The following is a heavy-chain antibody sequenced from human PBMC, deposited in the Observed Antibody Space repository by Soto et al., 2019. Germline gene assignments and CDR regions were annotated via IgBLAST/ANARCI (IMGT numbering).Heavy chain of an antibody. V-gene: IGHV3-73*01. CDR2: IRSKANSDAT. CDR1: GFTFSGSA. D-gene: IGHD2-15*01. Sequence: GGSLRLSCAASGFTFSGSAMHWVRQASGKGLEWVGRIRSKANSDATAYAASVKGRFTISRDDSKNTAYLQMNSLKTEVTAVYYCIQYGSGGSCYGGFDYWGQGTLVTVSS. CDR3: IQYGSGGSCYGGFDY. J-gene: IGHJ4*02.